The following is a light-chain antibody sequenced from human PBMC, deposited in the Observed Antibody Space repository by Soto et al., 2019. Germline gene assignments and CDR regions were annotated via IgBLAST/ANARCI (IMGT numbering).Light chain of an antibody. CDR3: QKYNSAPLP. CDR1: QGIAPY. Sequence: DVQMTQSPSSLSASVGDRVTITCRASQGIAPYLAWFQQKPGKVPKLLIYAASTLQSGVPSRFSGSGSGTDFTLNISSLQPEDVATYYCQKYNSAPLPFGGGTKVEIK. V-gene: IGKV1-27*01. J-gene: IGKJ4*01. CDR2: AAS.